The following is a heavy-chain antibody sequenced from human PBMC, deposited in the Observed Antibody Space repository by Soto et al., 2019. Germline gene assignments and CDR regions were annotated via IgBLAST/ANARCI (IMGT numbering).Heavy chain of an antibody. CDR2: INAGNGNT. J-gene: IGHJ5*02. D-gene: IGHD3-3*01. CDR1: GYTFTSYA. Sequence: GASVKVSCKASGYTFTSYAMHWVRQAPGQRLEWMGWINAGNGNTKYSQKFQGRVTITRDTSASTAYMELSSLRSEDTAVYYCARVSRITIFGVVTRNNWFDPWGQGTLVTVSS. CDR3: ARVSRITIFGVVTRNNWFDP. V-gene: IGHV1-3*01.